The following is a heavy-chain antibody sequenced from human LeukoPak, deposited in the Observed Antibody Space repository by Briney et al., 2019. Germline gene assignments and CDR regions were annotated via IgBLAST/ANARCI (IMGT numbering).Heavy chain of an antibody. CDR3: ARDFSPRIAVAALGGAFDI. CDR1: GYTFTSYG. CDR2: ISAYNGNT. D-gene: IGHD6-19*01. Sequence: GASVKVSCKASGYTFTSYGISWVRQAPGQGLEWMGWISAYNGNTNYAQKLQGRVTMTTDTSTSTAYMELRSLRSDDTAVYYCARDFSPRIAVAALGGAFDIWGQGTMVTVSS. J-gene: IGHJ3*02. V-gene: IGHV1-18*01.